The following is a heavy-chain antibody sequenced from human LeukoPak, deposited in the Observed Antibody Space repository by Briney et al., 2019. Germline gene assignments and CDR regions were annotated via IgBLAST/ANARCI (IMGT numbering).Heavy chain of an antibody. CDR1: GGSISSGDYY. Sequence: SETLSLTCTVSGGSISSGDYYWSWIRQPPGKGLEWIGYIYYSGSTYYNPSLKSRVTISVDTSKNQFSLKLRSVTAADTAVYYCASNYDILTGYTPRDAFDIWGQGTMVTVSS. CDR2: IYYSGST. CDR3: ASNYDILTGYTPRDAFDI. J-gene: IGHJ3*02. V-gene: IGHV4-30-4*08. D-gene: IGHD3-9*01.